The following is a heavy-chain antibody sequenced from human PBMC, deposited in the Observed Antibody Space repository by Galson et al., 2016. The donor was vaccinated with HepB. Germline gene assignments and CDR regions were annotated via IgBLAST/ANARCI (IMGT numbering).Heavy chain of an antibody. CDR2: ISYDGSNK. V-gene: IGHV3-30*18. CDR3: AKDDPYGGNSGYDY. J-gene: IGHJ4*02. D-gene: IGHD4-23*01. CDR1: GFTFSSYG. Sequence: SLRLSCAASGFTFSSYGMHWVRQAPGKGLEWVAVISYDGSNKYYADSVKGRFTISRANSKNTLYLQMNSLRAEDTAVYYCAKDDPYGGNSGYDYWGQGTLVTVSS.